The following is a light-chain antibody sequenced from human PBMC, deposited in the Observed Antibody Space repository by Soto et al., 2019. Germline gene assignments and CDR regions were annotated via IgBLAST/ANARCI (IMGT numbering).Light chain of an antibody. J-gene: IGLJ3*02. CDR2: SNN. CDR3: AAWDDSLQGLWV. V-gene: IGLV1-44*01. CDR1: SSNIGSNT. Sequence: QSVLTQPPSASATPGQRVTISCSGSSSNIGSNTVTWYQQLPGTAPKLLIYSNNQRPSGVPDRFSGSKSGTSASLAISGLQSEDEDDYYCAAWDDSLQGLWVFGGGTKLTVL.